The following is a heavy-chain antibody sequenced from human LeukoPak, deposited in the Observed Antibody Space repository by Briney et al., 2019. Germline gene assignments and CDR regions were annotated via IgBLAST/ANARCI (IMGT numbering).Heavy chain of an antibody. CDR1: GFTFNTYT. J-gene: IGHJ4*02. V-gene: IGHV3-48*01. D-gene: IGHD3-22*01. Sequence: GSLRLSCAASGFTFNTYTMNWVRQAPGKGLEWVSYISGSSGIIDYADSVRGRFTISRDNAKNSLYLQMNSLRAEDTAVYYCARGYDTSGYYFGTHFDYWGQGTLVTVSS. CDR2: ISGSSGII. CDR3: ARGYDTSGYYFGTHFDY.